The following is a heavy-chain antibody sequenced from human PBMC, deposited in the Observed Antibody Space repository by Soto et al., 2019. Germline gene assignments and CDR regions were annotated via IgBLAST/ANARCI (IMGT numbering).Heavy chain of an antibody. D-gene: IGHD2-8*01. J-gene: IGHJ3*01. Sequence: QVQLQESGPGLLKPSETLSLTCSVSGGSTSSYYWNWIRQPPGKGLEWIGYVYHSGATNSDPSLKSRVTMSVDTSKNEFSLNLSSVTAADTAVYYCAKWCGGRNAFDAWGQGIKVTVSS. CDR1: GGSTSSYY. CDR3: AKWCGGRNAFDA. CDR2: VYHSGAT. V-gene: IGHV4-59*01.